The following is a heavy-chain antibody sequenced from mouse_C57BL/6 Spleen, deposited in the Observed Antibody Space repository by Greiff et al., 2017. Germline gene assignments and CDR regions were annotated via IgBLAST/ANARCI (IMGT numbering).Heavy chain of an antibody. CDR3: ASADFDY. CDR2: INPNNGGT. Sequence: EVQLQQSGPELVKPGASVKISCKASGYTFTDYYMNWVKQSHGKSLEWIGDINPNNGGTSYNQKFKGKATLTVDKSSSTAYMERSSLTSEDSAVYYCASADFDYWGQGTTLTVSS. V-gene: IGHV1-26*01. J-gene: IGHJ2*01. CDR1: GYTFTDYY.